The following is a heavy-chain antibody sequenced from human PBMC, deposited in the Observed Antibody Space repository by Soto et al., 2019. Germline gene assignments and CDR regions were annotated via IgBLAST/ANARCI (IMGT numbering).Heavy chain of an antibody. V-gene: IGHV3-23*01. CDR2: ISGSEDNI. J-gene: IGHJ6*02. CDR3: AKDLHWFAMDV. CDR1: GFPFSNYY. Sequence: EVQLLESGGGLVQPGGSLRLSCVASGFPFSNYYMDWVRQAPGKGLEWVAVISGSEDNIHYADSVKGRFTISRDNSMNTLYLKMNSLRADDTASYYCAKDLHWFAMDVWGQGTTVTVSS. D-gene: IGHD3-10*01.